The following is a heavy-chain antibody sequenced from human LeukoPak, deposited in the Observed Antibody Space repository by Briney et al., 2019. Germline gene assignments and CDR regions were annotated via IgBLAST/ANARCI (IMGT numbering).Heavy chain of an antibody. CDR3: ARAPTSSSKYYYYYMDV. CDR2: IYYSGST. V-gene: IGHV4-59*01. D-gene: IGHD6-6*01. Sequence: PSETLSLTCTVSGGSISSYYWSWIRQPPGKGLEWIGYIYYSGSTNYNPSLKSRVTISVDTSKNQFSLKLSSVTAADTAVYYCARAPTSSSKYYYYYMDVWGKGTTVIVSS. J-gene: IGHJ6*03. CDR1: GGSISSYY.